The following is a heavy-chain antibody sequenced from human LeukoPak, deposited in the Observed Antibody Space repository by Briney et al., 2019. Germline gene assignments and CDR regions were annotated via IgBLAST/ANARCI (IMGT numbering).Heavy chain of an antibody. CDR2: IYYSGST. Sequence: SETLSLTCTVSGGSISSSSYYWGWIRQPPGKGLEWIGSIYYSGSTYYNPSLKSRVTISVDTSKNQFSLKLSSVTAADTAVYYCARDGPYDSSGYYDLDAFDIWGQGTMVTVSS. V-gene: IGHV4-39*07. CDR3: ARDGPYDSSGYYDLDAFDI. J-gene: IGHJ3*02. D-gene: IGHD3-22*01. CDR1: GGSISSSSYY.